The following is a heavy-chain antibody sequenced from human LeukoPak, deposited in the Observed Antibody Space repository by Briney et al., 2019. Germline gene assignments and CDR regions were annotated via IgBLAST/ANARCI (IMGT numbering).Heavy chain of an antibody. CDR2: FYTSEST. V-gene: IGHV4-4*07. D-gene: IGHD2-2*01. CDR3: VRSEFTSSLDQ. Sequence: SETQSLTCAVSGGSLTSYYWSWVRQPAGKGLEWIGRFYTSESTKYNPTLRSRVSLAVDTSKNQFSLKLSSVTAADTAVYYCVRSEFTSSLDQWGQGTLVTVSS. J-gene: IGHJ4*02. CDR1: GGSLTSYY.